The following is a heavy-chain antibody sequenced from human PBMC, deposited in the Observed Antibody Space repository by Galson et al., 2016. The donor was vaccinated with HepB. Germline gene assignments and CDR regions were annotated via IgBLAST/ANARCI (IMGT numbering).Heavy chain of an antibody. Sequence: SLRLSCAASGFTFSGSAIHWVRQASGKGLEWVGRMRSKGNSYATAYAASVKGRFTISRDDSKNTAYLQVNSLKTEDTAVYYCARQKIQSGGNCCDAFDIWGQGTMVTVSS. J-gene: IGHJ3*02. CDR1: GFTFSGSA. V-gene: IGHV3-73*01. D-gene: IGHD2-15*01. CDR2: MRSKGNSYAT. CDR3: ARQKIQSGGNCCDAFDI.